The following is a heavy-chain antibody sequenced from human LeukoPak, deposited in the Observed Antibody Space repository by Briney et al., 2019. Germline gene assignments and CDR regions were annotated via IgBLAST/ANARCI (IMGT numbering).Heavy chain of an antibody. V-gene: IGHV4-39*01. CDR2: IFYTGRT. CDR1: GGSISTSSYY. D-gene: IGHD2-15*01. CDR3: ARQPSLSYCSGGTCWFDP. J-gene: IGHJ5*02. Sequence: SETLSLTCSVSGGSISTSSYYWAWIRQPPGKGLEWIGSIFYTGRTYYNPSLKSRVSISVDTSNNQFSLKLSSVMAADTAVYFCARQPSLSYCSGGTCWFDPWGQGTLVTVSS.